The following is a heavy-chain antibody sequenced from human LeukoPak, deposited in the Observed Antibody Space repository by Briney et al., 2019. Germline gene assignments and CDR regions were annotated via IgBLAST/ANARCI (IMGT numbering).Heavy chain of an antibody. D-gene: IGHD4-23*01. J-gene: IGHJ2*01. CDR1: GYTSTTHY. V-gene: IGHV1-46*01. CDR3: ARERASFGSNSDWYFDL. Sequence: ASVKVSCKASGYTSTTHYMNWVRQAPGQGLEWMGIINPSGGSTSYAQKFQGRVTMTRDTSTTTVYMELSSLRSEDTGVYYCARERASFGSNSDWYFDLWGRGTLVTASS. CDR2: INPSGGST.